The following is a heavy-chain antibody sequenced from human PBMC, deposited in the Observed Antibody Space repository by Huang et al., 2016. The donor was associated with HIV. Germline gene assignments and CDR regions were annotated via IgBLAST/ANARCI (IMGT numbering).Heavy chain of an antibody. CDR3: ARDPKYHRIGYYRQRRGIDI. CDR1: GYTFTSYG. CDR2: ISASSCDT. Sequence: QIQLMQSGPELKQPGASVKVSCKASGYTFTSYGITWVRQTPGEGPVCMGWISASSCDTEDAQKFQGSDTLTTDTSTNRAYMELRSLRSDDTAKYYCARDPKYHRIGYYRQRRGIDIWGQGTMVIVSS. D-gene: IGHD3-22*01. V-gene: IGHV1-18*01. J-gene: IGHJ3*02.